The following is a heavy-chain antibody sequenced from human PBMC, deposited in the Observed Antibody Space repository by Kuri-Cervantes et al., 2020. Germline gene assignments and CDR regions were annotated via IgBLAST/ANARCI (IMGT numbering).Heavy chain of an antibody. Sequence: GESLKISCAASGFTFNNYAVHWVRQAPGKGLEWVAVTSSDGNKKYYPDSVKGRFTISRDNSKNTLYLEMSSLRVEDTAVYYCARDWRSSIAARPGWFDPWGQGTLVTVSS. V-gene: IGHV3-30-3*01. J-gene: IGHJ5*02. D-gene: IGHD6-6*01. CDR1: GFTFNNYA. CDR3: ARDWRSSIAARPGWFDP. CDR2: TSSDGNKK.